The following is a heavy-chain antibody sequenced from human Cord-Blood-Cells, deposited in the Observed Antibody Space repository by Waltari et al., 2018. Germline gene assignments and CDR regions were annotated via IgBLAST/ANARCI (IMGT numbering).Heavy chain of an antibody. J-gene: IGHJ4*02. Sequence: QVQLVESGGGVVQPGRSLRLSCAASGFTFSSYGMHWVRQAPGKGLEWVAVISYDGSNKYYADSVKCRFTNSRDNSKNTLYLQMNSLRAEDTAVYYCAKDTDDFWSGYLDYWGQGTLVTVSS. CDR1: GFTFSSYG. CDR3: AKDTDDFWSGYLDY. V-gene: IGHV3-30*18. CDR2: ISYDGSNK. D-gene: IGHD3-3*01.